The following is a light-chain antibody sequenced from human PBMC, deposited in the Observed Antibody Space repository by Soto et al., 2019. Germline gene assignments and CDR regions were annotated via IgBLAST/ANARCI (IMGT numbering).Light chain of an antibody. Sequence: EIVLTQSPATLSLSPGERATRSCRASQSVSSYLAWYQQKPGQAPRLPIYDASNRATGIPARFSGSGSGTDFTVTISSLETEDFAVYYWPQRSNGPITFGQGTRLEIK. CDR3: PQRSNGPIT. V-gene: IGKV3-11*01. CDR2: DAS. J-gene: IGKJ5*01. CDR1: QSVSSY.